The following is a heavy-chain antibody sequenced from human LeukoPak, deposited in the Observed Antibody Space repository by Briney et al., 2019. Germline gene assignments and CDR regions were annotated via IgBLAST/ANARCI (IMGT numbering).Heavy chain of an antibody. Sequence: GESLKISCKGSGYSFTSYWIGWVRQMPLKGLEWMGIIYPGDSDTRYSPYFQGQVTISADKSISTAYLQWISLKASDTAVYYGASRPSDCSGGSCYSGWFDPWGQGTLVTVSS. CDR3: ASRPSDCSGGSCYSGWFDP. J-gene: IGHJ5*02. CDR1: GYSFTSYW. CDR2: IYPGDSDT. D-gene: IGHD2-15*01. V-gene: IGHV5-51*01.